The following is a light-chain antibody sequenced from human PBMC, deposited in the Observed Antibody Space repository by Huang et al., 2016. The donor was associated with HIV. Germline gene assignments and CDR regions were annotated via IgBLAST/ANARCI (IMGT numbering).Light chain of an antibody. Sequence: DIQMTQSPSSLSASVGDAVTITCRASQNVNTYLNWYQQKPGKAPNLLIYGAFNLQGADPSRFRGSGSGTEFTLTISSLQPEDFATYYCQQSNSIPYTFGQGTKLEVK. CDR2: GAF. CDR1: QNVNTY. V-gene: IGKV1-39*01. CDR3: QQSNSIPYT. J-gene: IGKJ2*01.